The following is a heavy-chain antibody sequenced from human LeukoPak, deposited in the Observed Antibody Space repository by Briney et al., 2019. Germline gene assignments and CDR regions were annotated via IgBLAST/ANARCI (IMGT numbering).Heavy chain of an antibody. J-gene: IGHJ3*01. CDR1: GYTLTSFS. CDR3: ATDRYCSNGVCHKTSALVL. D-gene: IGHD2-8*01. CDR2: LDPKDGEA. Sequence: ASVKVSCKVSGYTLTSFSIHWVRQAPGRGLQWMGALDPKDGEAISPQNFQARVTMTADTSTDTAYMELSSLKSEDTAVYYCATDRYCSNGVCHKTSALVLWGQGTLVIVSS. V-gene: IGHV1-24*01.